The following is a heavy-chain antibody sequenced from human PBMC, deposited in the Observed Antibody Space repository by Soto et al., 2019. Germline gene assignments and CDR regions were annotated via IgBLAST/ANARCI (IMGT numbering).Heavy chain of an antibody. V-gene: IGHV3-21*01. CDR1: GFSFTTYN. Sequence: EVHLVESGGGLVKPGGSLRLSCAASGFSFTTYNMNWVRQAPGKGLEWVSCISSSGTYIYYGDSVKGRFTISRDNAKNSLYLQMNSLRDEDTATYYCARSSGVSETSRNWFDPWGQGTLVTVSS. J-gene: IGHJ5*02. CDR3: ARSSGVSETSRNWFDP. CDR2: ISSSGTYI. D-gene: IGHD3-10*01.